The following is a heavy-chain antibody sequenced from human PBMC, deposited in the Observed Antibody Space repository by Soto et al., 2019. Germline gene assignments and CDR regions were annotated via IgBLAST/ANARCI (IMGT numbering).Heavy chain of an antibody. CDR2: IWYDGSNK. V-gene: IGHV3-33*01. CDR3: ARESGVAAAGGLDY. Sequence: PGGSLRLSCAASGFTFSSYGMHWVRQAPGKGLEWVAVIWYDGSNKYYADSVKGRFTISRDNSKNTLYLQMNSLRAEDTAVYYCARESGVAAAGGLDYWGQGTLVTSPQ. D-gene: IGHD6-13*01. CDR1: GFTFSSYG. J-gene: IGHJ4*02.